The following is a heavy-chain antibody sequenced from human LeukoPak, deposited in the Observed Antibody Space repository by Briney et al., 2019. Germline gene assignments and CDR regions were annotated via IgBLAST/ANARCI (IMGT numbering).Heavy chain of an antibody. CDR3: ARPKEYSYGFDY. D-gene: IGHD5-18*01. V-gene: IGHV4-38-2*02. CDR2: IYHSGST. J-gene: IGHJ4*02. CDR1: GCSISSGYY. Sequence: PSETLSLTCTVSGCSISSGYYWGWIRPPPGKGVGWIASIYHSGSTYYNPSLKSRVTISVDTSKNQFSLKLSSVTAADTAVYYCARPKEYSYGFDYWGQGTLVTVSS.